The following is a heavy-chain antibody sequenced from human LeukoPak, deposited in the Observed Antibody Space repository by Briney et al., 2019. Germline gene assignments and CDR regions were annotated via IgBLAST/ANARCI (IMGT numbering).Heavy chain of an antibody. D-gene: IGHD1-26*01. J-gene: IGHJ4*02. Sequence: GGSLRLSCAASGFTFTRYAMSWVRQAQGEGLEWLSAISGSGGRAYYADSVKGRFTVSRDNAKKSLYQQMNSLRVEHTAVYYCASEYLYVRATYGYFYHWGQGTLVTVSS. V-gene: IGHV3-23*01. CDR3: ASEYLYVRATYGYFYH. CDR1: GFTFTRYA. CDR2: ISGSGGRA.